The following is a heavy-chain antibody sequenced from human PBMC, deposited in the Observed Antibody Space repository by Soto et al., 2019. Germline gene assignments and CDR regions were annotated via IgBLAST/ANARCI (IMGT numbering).Heavy chain of an antibody. Sequence: QGQLQESVPGLVKRSETLSLTCTVSGGSISSYDWSWIRQPDGKGLEWIGGVYTSGSTNYNPSLKSRVTMSVETSKNQFSLKLNSVTAADTAVYYCAREYGGTSRGLDYWGQGTLVTVSS. D-gene: IGHD4-17*01. CDR1: GGSISSYD. V-gene: IGHV4-4*07. J-gene: IGHJ4*02. CDR2: VYTSGST. CDR3: AREYGGTSRGLDY.